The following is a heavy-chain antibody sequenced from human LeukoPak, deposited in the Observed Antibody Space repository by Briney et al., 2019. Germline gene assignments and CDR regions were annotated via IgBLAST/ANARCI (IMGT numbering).Heavy chain of an antibody. Sequence: GASVTVSCKASGYTFTDYYMHWVRQAPGQGREWMGWINPNSGGTDYAQKFQGRVTMTRDTSISTVYMELSRLRSDDTAVYYCATDYGDYESGYWGQGTLVTVSS. D-gene: IGHD4-17*01. CDR1: GYTFTDYY. V-gene: IGHV1-2*02. CDR3: ATDYGDYESGY. CDR2: INPNSGGT. J-gene: IGHJ4*02.